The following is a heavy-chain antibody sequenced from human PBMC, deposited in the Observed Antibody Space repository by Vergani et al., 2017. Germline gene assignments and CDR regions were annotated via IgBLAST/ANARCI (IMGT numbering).Heavy chain of an antibody. V-gene: IGHV4-34*02. CDR1: GESFSSFY. CDR3: AVRSRVDLVGGVIVSKRTFDY. J-gene: IGHJ4*02. CDR2: INNDGHT. Sequence: QVQLQQWGAGVVKPSGTPSPTRAVLGESFSSFYWSWIRPPPGKGLEWIGEINNDGHTYYNRSLESRVTVSRDTAKNQFTLDLMSVTAAYTAIYYCAVRSRVDLVGGVIVSKRTFDYWGQGGLVTVSS. D-gene: IGHD3-10*01.